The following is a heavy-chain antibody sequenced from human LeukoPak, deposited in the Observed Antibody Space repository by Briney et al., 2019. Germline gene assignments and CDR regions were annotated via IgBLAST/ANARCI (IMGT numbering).Heavy chain of an antibody. J-gene: IGHJ4*02. V-gene: IGHV3-23*01. CDR1: GFTFSSYA. CDR3: AKDSESSITMIVVVPGD. CDR2: ISGSGGST. D-gene: IGHD3-22*01. Sequence: GGSLRLSCAASGFTFSSYAMSWVRQAPGKGLEWVSAISGSGGSTYYADSVKGRFTISRDNSKNTLCLQMNSLRAEDTAVYYCAKDSESSITMIVVVPGDWGQGTLVTVSS.